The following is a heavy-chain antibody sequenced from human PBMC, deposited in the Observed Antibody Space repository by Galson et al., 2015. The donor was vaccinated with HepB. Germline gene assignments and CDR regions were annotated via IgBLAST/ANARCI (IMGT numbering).Heavy chain of an antibody. CDR2: INTDTGNP. CDR1: GYTFTSYA. D-gene: IGHD6-19*01. Sequence: SVKVSCKASGYTFTSYAMNWVRQAPGQGLEWMGWINTDTGNPTYVQGFTGRFVFSLDTSVSTAYLQISSLKPEGTAVYYCARDPRGSAWGGIDSWGQGTLVTVSS. V-gene: IGHV7-4-1*02. J-gene: IGHJ4*02. CDR3: ARDPRGSAWGGIDS.